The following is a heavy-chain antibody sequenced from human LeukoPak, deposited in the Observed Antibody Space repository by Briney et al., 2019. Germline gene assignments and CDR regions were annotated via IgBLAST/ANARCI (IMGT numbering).Heavy chain of an antibody. CDR2: IYYSGST. J-gene: IGHJ4*02. V-gene: IGHV4-61*01. CDR3: ARDQNEYYYDSSGYSL. CDR1: GGSVSSGSYY. D-gene: IGHD3-22*01. Sequence: SETLSLTCTVSGGSVSSGSYYWSWVRQPPGKGLEWIGYIYYSGSTNYNPSLKSRVTISVDTSKNQFSLKLSSVTAADTAVYYCARDQNEYYYDSSGYSLWGQGALVTISS.